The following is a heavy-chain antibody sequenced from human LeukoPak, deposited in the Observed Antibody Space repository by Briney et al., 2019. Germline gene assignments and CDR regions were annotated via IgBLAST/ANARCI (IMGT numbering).Heavy chain of an antibody. D-gene: IGHD4-17*01. Sequence: GGSLRLSCAASGFTFSSYGMHWVRQAPGKGLEWVAVISYDGSNKYNEDSVKGRFTISRDNSKNTLYLQMNSLRAEDAAVYYCANLATVTTRGVFDIWGQGTMVTVSS. J-gene: IGHJ3*02. CDR3: ANLATVTTRGVFDI. CDR1: GFTFSSYG. V-gene: IGHV3-30*18. CDR2: ISYDGSNK.